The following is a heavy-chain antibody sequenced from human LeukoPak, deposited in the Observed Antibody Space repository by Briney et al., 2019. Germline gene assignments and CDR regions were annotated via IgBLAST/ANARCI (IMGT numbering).Heavy chain of an antibody. CDR3: AISAWGQLSWFDP. CDR1: GYTFTDYY. J-gene: IGHJ5*02. Sequence: GASVRVSCKASGYTFTDYYIDWVRQAPGQGLEWMGWINPNSGGTNFAQKFQGRVTMTRDTPISTVYMDLSSLRSDDTAVYYCAISAWGQLSWFDPWGQGTLVTVSS. D-gene: IGHD3-16*01. CDR2: INPNSGGT. V-gene: IGHV1-2*02.